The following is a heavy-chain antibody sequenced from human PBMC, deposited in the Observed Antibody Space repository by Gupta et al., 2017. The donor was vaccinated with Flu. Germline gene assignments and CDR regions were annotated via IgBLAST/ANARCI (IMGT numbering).Heavy chain of an antibody. Sequence: QVQLVQSGAEVKKPGASVKVSCKASGYTFTGYYMHWVRQAPGQGLEWMGWINPNSGGTNYAQKFQGRVTMTRDTSISTAYMELSRLRSDDTAVYYCAREDYYDSSGYFVSGGFDYWGQGTLVTVSS. J-gene: IGHJ4*02. D-gene: IGHD3-22*01. V-gene: IGHV1-2*02. CDR3: AREDYYDSSGYFVSGGFDY. CDR1: GYTFTGYY. CDR2: INPNSGGT.